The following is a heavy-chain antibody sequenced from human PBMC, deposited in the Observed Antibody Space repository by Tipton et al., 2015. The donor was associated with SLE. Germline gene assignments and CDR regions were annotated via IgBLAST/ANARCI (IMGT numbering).Heavy chain of an antibody. V-gene: IGHV3-23*01. D-gene: IGHD1-26*01. Sequence: SLRLSCAASGFPVSNYAMTWVRQAPGKGPEWVSTIISNGDTTWYPDSVKGRFTISRDNSWNTLYLQMNSLRVEDTAIYYCARERWVGTTTYLDYWGQGTLVTVSS. CDR2: IISNGDTT. J-gene: IGHJ4*02. CDR3: ARERWVGTTTYLDY. CDR1: GFPVSNYA.